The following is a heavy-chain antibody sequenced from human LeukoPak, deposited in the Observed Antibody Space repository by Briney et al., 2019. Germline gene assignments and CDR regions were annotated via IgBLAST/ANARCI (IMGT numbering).Heavy chain of an antibody. D-gene: IGHD6-19*01. CDR3: ARDSADSGWLDY. CDR2: ISSSGSPI. V-gene: IGHV3-48*03. J-gene: IGHJ4*02. Sequence: GGSLRLSCAASGFSLSSYWVHWVRQAPGKGLEWVSYISSSGSPIYYADSVKGRFTISRDNVKNSLHLQMNNLRAEDTAVYYCARDSADSGWLDYWGQGTLVTASS. CDR1: GFSLSSYW.